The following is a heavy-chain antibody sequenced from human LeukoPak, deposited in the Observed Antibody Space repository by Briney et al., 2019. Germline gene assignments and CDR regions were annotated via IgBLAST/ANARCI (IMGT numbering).Heavy chain of an antibody. J-gene: IGHJ4*02. D-gene: IGHD3-3*01. CDR2: IKQDGSET. CDR3: ARDFWGAYRVDFFDY. Sequence: PGGSLRLSCAAPGFTFSNYCMSWVRRAPGKGLEWVANIKQDGSETYYVDSVRGRFTISRDNAKNSLYLQMNSPRAEDTAVYYCARDFWGAYRVDFFDYWGQGTLVTVSS. V-gene: IGHV3-7*01. CDR1: GFTFSNYC.